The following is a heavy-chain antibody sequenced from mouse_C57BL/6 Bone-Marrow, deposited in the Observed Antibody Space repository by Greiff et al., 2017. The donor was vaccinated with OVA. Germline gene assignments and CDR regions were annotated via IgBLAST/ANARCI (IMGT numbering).Heavy chain of an antibody. D-gene: IGHD2-12*01. CDR2: IDPENGDT. Sequence: DVKLVESGAELVRPGASVKLSCTASGFNIKDDYMHWVKQRPEQGLEWIGWIDPENGDTEYASKFQGKATITADTSSNTAYLQLSSLTSEDTAVYYCTTDYSLDYWGQGTTLTVSS. V-gene: IGHV14-4*01. CDR1: GFNIKDDY. CDR3: TTDYSLDY. J-gene: IGHJ2*01.